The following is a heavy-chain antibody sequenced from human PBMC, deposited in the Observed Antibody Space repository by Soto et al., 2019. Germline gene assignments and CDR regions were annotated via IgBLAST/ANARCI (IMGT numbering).Heavy chain of an antibody. CDR2: ISSSSSYI. CDR1: GFTFSSYS. Sequence: EVQLVESGGGLVKPGGSLRLSCAASGFTFSSYSMNWVRQAPGKGLEWVSSISSSSSYIYYADSVNGRFTISRDNAKNSLYLQMNSLRDEDTAVYYCARAWERGYSYGSNYYYYYYMDVWGKGTTVTGSS. CDR3: ARAWERGYSYGSNYYYYYYMDV. D-gene: IGHD5-18*01. J-gene: IGHJ6*03. V-gene: IGHV3-21*01.